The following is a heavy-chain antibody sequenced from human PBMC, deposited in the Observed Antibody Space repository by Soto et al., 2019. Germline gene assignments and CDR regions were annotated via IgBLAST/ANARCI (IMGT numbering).Heavy chain of an antibody. CDR1: GYTFTNYW. Sequence: GAPLKISCEAIGYTFTNYWIGWVRQTPGKGLEWMGIIFPGDSDTRYNPSFEGQVTVSADESISTAYLQWNTLKASDTAMYYCVRPNFGALTHFDFWGQGTLVTVSS. CDR3: VRPNFGALTHFDF. CDR2: IFPGDSDT. V-gene: IGHV5-51*01. J-gene: IGHJ4*02. D-gene: IGHD3-16*01.